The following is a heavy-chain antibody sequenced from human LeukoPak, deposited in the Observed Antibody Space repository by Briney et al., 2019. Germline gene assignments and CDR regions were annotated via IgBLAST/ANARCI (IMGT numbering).Heavy chain of an antibody. V-gene: IGHV1-8*01. CDR3: ARGLGYCSGGSCSYWFDP. CDR2: MNPNTGNT. CDR1: GYTFTSYD. Sequence: ASVTVSCKASGYTFTSYDLNWVRQATGQGLEWMGWMNPNTGNTGYAQEFQGRVTMTRNTSISTAYMELSSLRSEDTAVYYCARGLGYCSGGSCSYWFDPWGQGTLVTVSS. J-gene: IGHJ5*02. D-gene: IGHD2-15*01.